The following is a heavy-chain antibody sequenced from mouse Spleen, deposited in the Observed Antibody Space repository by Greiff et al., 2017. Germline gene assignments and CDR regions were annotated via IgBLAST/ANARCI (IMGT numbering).Heavy chain of an antibody. V-gene: IGHV1-20*02. D-gene: IGHD1-1*01. CDR3: ARDIYYGSLDY. Sequence: EVQLQQSGPELVKPGASVKISCKASGYSFTGYFMNWVMQSHGKSLEWIGRINPYNGDTFYNQKFKGKATLTVDKSSSTAHMELRSLASEDSAVYYCARDIYYGSLDYWGQGTTLTVSS. CDR1: GYSFTGYF. J-gene: IGHJ2*01. CDR2: INPYNGDT.